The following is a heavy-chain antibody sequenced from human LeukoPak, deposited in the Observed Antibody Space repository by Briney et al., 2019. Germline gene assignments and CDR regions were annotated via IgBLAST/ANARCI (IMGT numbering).Heavy chain of an antibody. D-gene: IGHD3-10*01. CDR2: IDISGSYM. CDR1: GITFTSYG. J-gene: IGHJ3*02. CDR3: ARIRSITLLRRVAMSYGFDI. Sequence: GESLKISCTTSGITFTSYGMNWVPPAPGKGLEWVSFIDISGSYMYYVKYLKRRVTISRYNAKNSLPLQMYVLRAEDTAVYYWARIRSITLLRRVAMSYGFDIWGQGAMVTVSS. V-gene: IGHV3-21*01.